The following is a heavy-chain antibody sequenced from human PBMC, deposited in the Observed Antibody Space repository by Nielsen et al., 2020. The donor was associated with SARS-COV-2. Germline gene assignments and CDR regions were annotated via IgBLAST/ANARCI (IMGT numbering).Heavy chain of an antibody. D-gene: IGHD3-3*01. CDR3: AKDVWSGAHQIGPDY. CDR2: VPRDGSDT. J-gene: IGHJ4*02. Sequence: GESLKISCAASGFTFANYGIHWVRQVAGRGLEWVVIVPRDGSDTFYVDSVKGRFTISRDNSKNTVYLQMNSLRAEDTAVYHCAKDVWSGAHQIGPDYWGQGTLVTVSS. V-gene: IGHV3-30*02. CDR1: GFTFANYG.